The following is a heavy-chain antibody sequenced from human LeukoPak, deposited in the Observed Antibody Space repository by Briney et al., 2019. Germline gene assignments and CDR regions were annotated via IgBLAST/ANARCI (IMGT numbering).Heavy chain of an antibody. Sequence: ASVKVSCKASGYTFTSYGISWVRQAPGQGLEWMGWISAYNGNTNYAQKLQGRVTMTTDTSTSTAYMELRSLRSDDTAVYYCARGKCSSTSCYWRDDCWGQGTLVTVSS. D-gene: IGHD2-2*01. CDR1: GYTFTSYG. CDR2: ISAYNGNT. V-gene: IGHV1-18*01. J-gene: IGHJ4*02. CDR3: ARGKCSSTSCYWRDDC.